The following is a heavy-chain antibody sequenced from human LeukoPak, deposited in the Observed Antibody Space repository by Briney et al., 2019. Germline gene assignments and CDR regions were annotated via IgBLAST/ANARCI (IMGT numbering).Heavy chain of an antibody. CDR2: ICYSGSR. V-gene: IGHV4-39*07. D-gene: IGHD2-8*01. Sequence: PSGTLSLTCTDSGGSISSNLYCGGLTRRPPGKGRGWIVSICYSGSRYYSPSLKSGVTISADTSRNQISLNLTAGNPADTAVNFCSRATEMFNVVCNYFDPWGQGTLVTVSS. CDR1: GGSISSNLYC. J-gene: IGHJ5*02. CDR3: SRATEMFNVVCNYFDP.